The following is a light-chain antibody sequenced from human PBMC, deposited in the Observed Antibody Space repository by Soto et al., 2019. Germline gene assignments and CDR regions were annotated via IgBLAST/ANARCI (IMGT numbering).Light chain of an antibody. CDR1: QSVSSSY. Sequence: EIAVTQFPGTLFLSTGERATLSCRASQSVSSSYLAWYQQKPGLAPRLLIYGTSSRATAIPDRFSGSGSGTDFTLTISRLEPEDFAVYYCQQYGSSSWTFGQGTKVDIK. J-gene: IGKJ1*01. CDR3: QQYGSSSWT. CDR2: GTS. V-gene: IGKV3-20*01.